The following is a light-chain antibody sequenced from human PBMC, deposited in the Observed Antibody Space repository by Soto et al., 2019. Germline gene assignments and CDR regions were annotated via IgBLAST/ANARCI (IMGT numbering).Light chain of an antibody. CDR2: DAS. Sequence: DVQMTQSPSTLSASVGDRVTITCRASQSISSWLAWYQQRPGKAPKLLIYDASSLESGVPSRFSGSGSGTEFTLTISSLQPDDFATYYCQQYNSYSGTFGQGTKV. V-gene: IGKV1-5*01. J-gene: IGKJ1*01. CDR1: QSISSW. CDR3: QQYNSYSGT.